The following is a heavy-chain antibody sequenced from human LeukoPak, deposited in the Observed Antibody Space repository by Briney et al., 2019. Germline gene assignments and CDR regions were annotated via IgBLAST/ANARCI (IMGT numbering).Heavy chain of an antibody. CDR1: GFTFSSYA. CDR3: ASYRRSTLTKHDF. D-gene: IGHD4-17*01. J-gene: IGHJ4*02. Sequence: QPGGSLRLSCAASGFTFSSYAMSWVRQAPGKGLEWVSAISGSGGSTYYADSVKGRFTISRDNSKNTLYLQMNSLRAEDTAVYYCASYRRSTLTKHDFWGQGTLVTVSS. CDR2: ISGSGGST. V-gene: IGHV3-23*01.